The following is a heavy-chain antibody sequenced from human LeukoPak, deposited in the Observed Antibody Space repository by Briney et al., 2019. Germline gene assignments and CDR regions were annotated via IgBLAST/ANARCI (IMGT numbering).Heavy chain of an antibody. CDR3: ARDRGYCSGGSCYWFDP. CDR2: INPNSGGT. D-gene: IGHD2-15*01. V-gene: IGHV1-2*02. Sequence: GGSLRLSCAASGFTFTGYYMHWVRQAPGQGLEWMGWINPNSGGTNYAQKFQGRVTMTRDTSISTAYMELSRLRSDDTAVYYCARDRGYCSGGSCYWFDPWGQGTLVTVSS. J-gene: IGHJ5*02. CDR1: GFTFTGYY.